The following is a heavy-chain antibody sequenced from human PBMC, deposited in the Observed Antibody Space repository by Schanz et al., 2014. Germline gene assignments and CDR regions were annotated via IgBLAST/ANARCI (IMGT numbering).Heavy chain of an antibody. CDR2: INPNSGDT. D-gene: IGHD6-19*01. CDR3: ARLSVAGRPHVNYWYFDL. Sequence: QVQLVQSGAEVKKPGPSMKVSCKASGGTFSTYPINWLRQAPGQGLEWMGWINPNSGDTNYAQKFQGWVTMTRDTSISTAYMEVSRLKSDDTAVYYCARLSVAGRPHVNYWYFDLWGRGTLVTVSS. V-gene: IGHV1-2*04. CDR1: GGTFSTYP. J-gene: IGHJ2*01.